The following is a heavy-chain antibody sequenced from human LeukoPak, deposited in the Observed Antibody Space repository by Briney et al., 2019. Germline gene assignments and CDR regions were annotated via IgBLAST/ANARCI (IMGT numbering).Heavy chain of an antibody. CDR2: IFYIGNT. Sequence: SETLSLTCTVSGGSISSGGYYWSWIRQHPGKGLEWIGYIFYIGNTYYNPSLKSRVAISVDTSKNQFSLKLSSVTAADTAVYYCARDPGMVRGSSPAFDIWGQGTMVTVSS. J-gene: IGHJ3*02. D-gene: IGHD3-10*01. CDR3: ARDPGMVRGSSPAFDI. CDR1: GGSISSGGYY. V-gene: IGHV4-31*03.